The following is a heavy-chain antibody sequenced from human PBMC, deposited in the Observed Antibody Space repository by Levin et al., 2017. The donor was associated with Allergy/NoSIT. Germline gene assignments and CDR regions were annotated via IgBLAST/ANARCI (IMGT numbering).Heavy chain of an antibody. D-gene: IGHD6-13*01. Sequence: GGSLRLSCAGSGFRFSAFGMHWVRQAPGKGLEWVAVISYDGNDKYYADSVKGRFTISRDNSKNTVYVQMNSLRPEDTAVYYCAKDRTFGTSSWAIGDWGQGTLVTVSS. CDR1: GFRFSAFG. CDR2: ISYDGNDK. CDR3: AKDRTFGTSSWAIGD. J-gene: IGHJ4*02. V-gene: IGHV3-30*18.